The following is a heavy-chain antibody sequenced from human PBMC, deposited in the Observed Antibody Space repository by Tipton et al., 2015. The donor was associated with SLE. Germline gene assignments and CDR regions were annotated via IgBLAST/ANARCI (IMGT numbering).Heavy chain of an antibody. CDR2: ISYSETT. D-gene: IGHD4/OR15-4a*01. CDR1: GGSIRCYY. Sequence: TLSLTCTVSGGSIRCYYWSGIRQPAGKGLGWIGYISYSETTNYNHSLKSRVTMSVDTSKKQFSLKLSSVTAADTAVYYCALFNDYADNLRFDYWGQGTLVTVSS. V-gene: IGHV4-59*01. J-gene: IGHJ4*02. CDR3: ALFNDYADNLRFDY.